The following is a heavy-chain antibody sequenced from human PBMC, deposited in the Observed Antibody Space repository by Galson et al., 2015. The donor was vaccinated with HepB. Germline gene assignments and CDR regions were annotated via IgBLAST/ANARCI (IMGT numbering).Heavy chain of an antibody. V-gene: IGHV5-10-1*01. CDR1: GYSFTSYW. D-gene: IGHD3-10*01. Sequence: QSGAEVKKPGESLRISCKGSGYSFTSYWISWVRQMPGKGLEWMGRIDPSDSYTNYSPSFQGHVTISADKSISTAYLQWSSLKASDTAMYYCARAPPPGQDGSGSPIPEAFDIWGQGTMVTVSS. J-gene: IGHJ3*02. CDR2: IDPSDSYT. CDR3: ARAPPPGQDGSGSPIPEAFDI.